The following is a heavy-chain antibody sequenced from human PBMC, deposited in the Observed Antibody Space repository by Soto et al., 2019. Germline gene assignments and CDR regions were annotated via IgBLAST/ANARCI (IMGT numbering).Heavy chain of an antibody. D-gene: IGHD2-8*01. CDR3: ARQILGAIMD. J-gene: IGHJ4*02. V-gene: IGHV4-59*01. CDR1: GGSISSYY. Sequence: PSETLSLTCTVSGGSISSYYWSWIRQPPGKGLEWIGYIYYSGSTNYNPSLKSRVTISVDTSKNQFSLKLSSVTAADTAVYYCARQILGAIMDWGQGTLVTVSS. CDR2: IYYSGST.